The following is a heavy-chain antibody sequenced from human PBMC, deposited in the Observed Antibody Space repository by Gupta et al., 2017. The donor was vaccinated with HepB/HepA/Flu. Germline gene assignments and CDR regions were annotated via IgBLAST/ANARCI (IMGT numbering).Heavy chain of an antibody. Sequence: EVQLVESGGGLVQPGGSLRLSCAASGFTVSNTYINWVRQAPGKGLEWVSVIYSGGSTYYAYSVKGRFTVSRDNSKNTLYLQMNSLSAEDTAVYYCARVPGDYGYYFDYWGQGTLVTVSS. CDR2: IYSGGST. D-gene: IGHD3-16*01. CDR3: ARVPGDYGYYFDY. J-gene: IGHJ4*02. V-gene: IGHV3-66*01. CDR1: GFTVSNTY.